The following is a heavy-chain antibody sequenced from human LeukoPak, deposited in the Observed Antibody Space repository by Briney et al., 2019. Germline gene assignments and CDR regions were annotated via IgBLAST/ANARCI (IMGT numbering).Heavy chain of an antibody. CDR1: GYTFISYA. V-gene: IGHV1-18*01. D-gene: IGHD3-10*02. CDR3: ARGPRAEMFLTGDY. CDR2: ISAYNGNT. J-gene: IGHJ4*02. Sequence: GASVKVSCKASGYTFISYAINWVRQAPGQGLEWMGWISAYNGNTNYAQKVQGRVTMTTDTSTSTAYMEVRSLRSDDTAVYYCARGPRAEMFLTGDYWGQGTLVTVSS.